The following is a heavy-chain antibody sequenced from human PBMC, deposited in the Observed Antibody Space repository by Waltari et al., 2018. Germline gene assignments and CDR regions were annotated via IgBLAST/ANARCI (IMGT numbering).Heavy chain of an antibody. CDR1: GFTFSTYS. D-gene: IGHD5-18*01. J-gene: IGHJ3*02. Sequence: EVQLVESGGGLVQPGGSLRLSCEASGFTFSTYSVHWVRQAPGKGLEWVSYISSSTSTTYYADSVKGRFTISRDNAKNSLYLQMNSLRAEDTAVYYCARGRDGYSQDVFDIWGQGTMVSVSS. CDR3: ARGRDGYSQDVFDI. CDR2: ISSSTSTT. V-gene: IGHV3-48*01.